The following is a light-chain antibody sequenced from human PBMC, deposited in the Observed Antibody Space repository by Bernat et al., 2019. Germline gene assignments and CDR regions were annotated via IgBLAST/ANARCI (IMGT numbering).Light chain of an antibody. CDR2: DVS. J-gene: IGLJ1*01. Sequence: QSALTQPRSVSGSPGQSVTISCTGTSSDVGGYKYVSWYQQHPGKAPKLMIYDVSKRPSGVPDRFSGSKSGNTASLTISGLQAEDEADYYCCSYAGSYTYVVATGTNVTVL. CDR3: CSYAGSYTYV. V-gene: IGLV2-11*01. CDR1: SSDVGGYKY.